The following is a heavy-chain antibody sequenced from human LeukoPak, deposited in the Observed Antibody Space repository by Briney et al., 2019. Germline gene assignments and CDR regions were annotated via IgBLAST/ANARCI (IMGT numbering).Heavy chain of an antibody. Sequence: ASVKVSCEASGYTFTSYDINGVRQATGQGLEWMGWMNPNSGNTGYAQKFQGRVTITRNTSISTAYMELSSLRSEDTAVYYCARARRNYDFWSGILGYWGQGTLVSVSS. CDR1: GYTFTSYD. V-gene: IGHV1-8*03. D-gene: IGHD3-3*01. J-gene: IGHJ4*02. CDR3: ARARRNYDFWSGILGY. CDR2: MNPNSGNT.